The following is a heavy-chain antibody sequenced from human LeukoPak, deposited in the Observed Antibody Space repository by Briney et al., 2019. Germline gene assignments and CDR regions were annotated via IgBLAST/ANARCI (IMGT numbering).Heavy chain of an antibody. CDR1: GYSFAAYY. CDR2: ISPNSGDT. Sequence: ASVKVSCKASGYSFAAYYMHWVRQAPGQGLEWMGWISPNSGDTKYAQKFQGRVTMTRDTSISTAYMEVSRLRSDDTAVYYCVRGLTTVATWLYLWGRGTLVTVSS. D-gene: IGHD4-17*01. V-gene: IGHV1-2*02. J-gene: IGHJ2*01. CDR3: VRGLTTVATWLYL.